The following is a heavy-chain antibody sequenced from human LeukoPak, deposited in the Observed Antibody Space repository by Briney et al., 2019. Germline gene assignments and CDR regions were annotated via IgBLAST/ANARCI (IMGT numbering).Heavy chain of an antibody. CDR1: GFTFTDYW. CDR3: ANLMAARGS. Sequence: GESLKISCKGSGFTFTDYWIGWVRQMPGKGLEWMGIIYPGDSDTRYSPSFLGQVTISVDKSINTAYLQWSSLKASDTAMYYCANLMAARGSWGQGTLVTVSS. V-gene: IGHV5-51*01. D-gene: IGHD5-24*01. CDR2: IYPGDSDT. J-gene: IGHJ5*02.